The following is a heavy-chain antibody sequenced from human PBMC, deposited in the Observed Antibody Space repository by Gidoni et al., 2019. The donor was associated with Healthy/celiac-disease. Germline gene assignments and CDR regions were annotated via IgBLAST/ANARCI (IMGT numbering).Heavy chain of an antibody. V-gene: IGHV1-69*06. D-gene: IGHD3-9*01. J-gene: IGHJ6*02. CDR3: ARDPGKKYYDILTGYLMDV. CDR2: IIPSFGTA. Sequence: QVPLVQSGAEVKKPGSSVKVSCKASGGTFSSYAISWVRQAPGQGLEWMGGIIPSFGTANYAQKFQGRVTITADKSTSTAYMELSSLRSEDTAVYYCARDPGKKYYDILTGYLMDVWGQGTTVTVSS. CDR1: GGTFSSYA.